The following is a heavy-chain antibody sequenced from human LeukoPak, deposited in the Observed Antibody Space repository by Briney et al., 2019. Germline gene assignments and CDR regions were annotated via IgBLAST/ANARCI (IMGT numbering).Heavy chain of an antibody. J-gene: IGHJ4*02. CDR2: ISSDSSTI. V-gene: IGHV3-48*04. Sequence: PGGSLRLSCAASGFTFSSYSMNWVRQAPGKGLKWISYISSDSSTIYYADSVKGRFTISRDNAKNSLYLQMNSLRAEDTALYYCARDKYFGSFHAWGTYYFDYWGQGTLVTVSS. CDR3: ARDKYFGSFHAWGTYYFDY. D-gene: IGHD3-9*01. CDR1: GFTFSSYS.